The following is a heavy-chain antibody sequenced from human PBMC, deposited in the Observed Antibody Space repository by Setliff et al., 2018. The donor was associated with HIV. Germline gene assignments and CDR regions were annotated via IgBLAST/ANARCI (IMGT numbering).Heavy chain of an antibody. CDR1: GGTFSVYG. Sequence: SVKVSCKASGGTFSVYGVSWLRQAPGQGLEWVGGIITMFGTVKYAQKFQGRVRITADEVTNIAYMDLSGLRYEDTAVYCCGSDFSGWYYFDMWGQGTLVTVSS. CDR2: IITMFGTV. D-gene: IGHD6-19*01. CDR3: GSDFSGWYYFDM. V-gene: IGHV1-69*13. J-gene: IGHJ4*02.